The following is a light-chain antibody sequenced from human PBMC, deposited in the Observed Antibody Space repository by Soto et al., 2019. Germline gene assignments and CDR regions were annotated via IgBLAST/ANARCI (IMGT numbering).Light chain of an antibody. Sequence: QSALTQPASLSGSPGQSITISCTGTSSDIGAYDYVSWFQQHPGKAPKLMIYEVNKRPSGVPDRFSGSKSGNTASLTVSGLQAEDEADYYCSSYAGSSNVFGTGTKVPS. CDR1: SSDIGAYDY. CDR3: SSYAGSSNV. V-gene: IGLV2-8*01. CDR2: EVN. J-gene: IGLJ1*01.